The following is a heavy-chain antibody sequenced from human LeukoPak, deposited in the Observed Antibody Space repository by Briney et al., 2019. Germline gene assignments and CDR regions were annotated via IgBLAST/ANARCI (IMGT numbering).Heavy chain of an antibody. J-gene: IGHJ4*02. Sequence: ASVKVSCKASGYTFTGYYMHWVRQAPGQGLEWMGWINPNSGGTNYKQKFQGRVTMTRDTSISTAYMELSRLRSDDTAVYYCARIVLEGSGSWTPIEDYWGQGTLVTVSS. V-gene: IGHV1-2*02. CDR2: INPNSGGT. D-gene: IGHD1-26*01. CDR3: ARIVLEGSGSWTPIEDY. CDR1: GYTFTGYY.